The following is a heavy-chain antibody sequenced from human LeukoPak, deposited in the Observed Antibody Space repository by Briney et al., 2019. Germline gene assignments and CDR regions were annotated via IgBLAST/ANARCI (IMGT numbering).Heavy chain of an antibody. CDR3: ARGGDDVAFDI. CDR2: IYTSGST. J-gene: IGHJ3*02. V-gene: IGHV4-61*02. CDR1: GGSISSGSYY. Sequence: KPSQTLSLTCTVSGGSISSGSYYWSWIRQPAGKGLEWIGRIYTSGSTNYNPSLKSRVTISVDTSKNQFSLKLSSVTAADTAVYYCARGGDDVAFDIWGQGTMVTVSS. D-gene: IGHD3-16*01.